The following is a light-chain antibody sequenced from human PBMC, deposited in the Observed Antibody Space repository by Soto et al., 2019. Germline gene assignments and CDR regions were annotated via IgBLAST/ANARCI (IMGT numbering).Light chain of an antibody. CDR2: DVN. CDR1: SSDVGAYNY. Sequence: QSALTQPRSVSGSPGQSVTISCTGSSSDVGAYNYVSWYQQHPGKAPKLIIHDVNARPSGVPDRFSGSKSGNTASLIISGLQAEDEADYFCQSYDSGFGGLVFGGGTKLTVL. V-gene: IGLV2-11*01. CDR3: QSYDSGFGGLV. J-gene: IGLJ3*02.